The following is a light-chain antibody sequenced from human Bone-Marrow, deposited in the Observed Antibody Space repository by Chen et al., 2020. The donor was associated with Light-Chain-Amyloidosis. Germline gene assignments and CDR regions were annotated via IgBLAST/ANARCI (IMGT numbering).Light chain of an antibody. CDR1: DLPTKY. J-gene: IGLJ2*01. CDR2: RDT. Sequence: SSDLTQPPSGAVFPGHTARITCSGDDLPTKYAYWYQQKPGQAPFLVRHRDTERPSGISERFSGSSSGTTATLTISGVQAEDEADYHCQSADSSGTYEVIFGGGTKLTVL. CDR3: QSADSSGTYEVI. V-gene: IGLV3-25*03.